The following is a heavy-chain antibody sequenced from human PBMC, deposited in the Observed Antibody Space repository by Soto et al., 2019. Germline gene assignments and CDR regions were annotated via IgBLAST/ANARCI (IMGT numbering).Heavy chain of an antibody. CDR2: MNPNSGNT. Sequence: QVQLVQSGAEVQKPGASVNVSCKASGYTFTSYDINWVRQATGQGPEWMGWMNPNSGNTGYAQQFQGRVIMTRNTAKSRAYTELSSLSAEDTAVYYCARGLTLYSIGCFAVAQTLHYCSQTARVAVSA. D-gene: IGHD6-19*01. CDR1: GYTFTSYD. V-gene: IGHV1-8*01. CDR3: ARGLTLYSIGCFAVAQTLHY. J-gene: IGHJ4*02.